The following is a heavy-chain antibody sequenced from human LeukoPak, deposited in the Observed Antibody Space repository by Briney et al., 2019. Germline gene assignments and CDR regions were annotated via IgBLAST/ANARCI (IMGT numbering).Heavy chain of an antibody. V-gene: IGHV1-2*02. CDR2: INPNSGGT. CDR3: AAGIVVVPAHDY. D-gene: IGHD2-2*01. Sequence: ASVKFSCKASGYTFTGYYMHWVRQAPGQGLEWMGWINPNSGGTNYAQKFQGRVTMTRDTSISTAYMELSRLRSDDTAVYYCAAGIVVVPAHDYWGQGTLVTVSS. CDR1: GYTFTGYY. J-gene: IGHJ4*02.